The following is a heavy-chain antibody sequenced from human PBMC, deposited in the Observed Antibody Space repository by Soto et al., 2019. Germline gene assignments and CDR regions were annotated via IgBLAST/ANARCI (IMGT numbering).Heavy chain of an antibody. CDR1: GDSISRKY. D-gene: IGHD4-17*01. V-gene: IGHV4-4*07. CDR3: AMTVIAPSPYLDH. J-gene: IGHJ4*02. Sequence: QVQLQESGPGLVKPSETLSLTCSVSGDSISRKYWSWLRQPAGGGLEWNGRIYTTGATNYNSSLKSRVSMSVDTSKNQFSLRLTSVTAADTAVYFCAMTVIAPSPYLDHWGQGLLVTVSS. CDR2: IYTTGAT.